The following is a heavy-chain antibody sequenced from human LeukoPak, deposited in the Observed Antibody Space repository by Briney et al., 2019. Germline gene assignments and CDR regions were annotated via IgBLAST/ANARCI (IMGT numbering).Heavy chain of an antibody. CDR3: ARKIGIVGATHYFDY. CDR2: IYYSGST. V-gene: IGHV4-39*07. J-gene: IGHJ4*02. CDR1: GGSISSSSYY. D-gene: IGHD1-26*01. Sequence: SETLSLTCTVSGGSISSSSYYWGWIRQPPGKGLEWIGSIYYSGSTYYTPSLKSRVTISVDTSKNQFSLKLNSVTAADTAVYYCARKIGIVGATHYFDYWGQGTLVTVSS.